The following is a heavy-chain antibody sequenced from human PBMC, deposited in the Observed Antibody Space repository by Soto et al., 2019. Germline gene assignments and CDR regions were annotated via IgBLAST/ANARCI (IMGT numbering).Heavy chain of an antibody. CDR2: INPGYPAGRST. V-gene: IGHV1-46*01. CDR1: GYTFSRYA. CDR3: AREAIVAGATTGMDV. Sequence: GASVKVSCKASGYTFSRYAMNWVRQAPGQGLEWMGVINPGYPAGRSTTYAQKFQGRVTMTTDTSTSTVYMELSRLRSDDTAVYYCAREAIVAGATTGMDVWGQGTTVTVSS. J-gene: IGHJ6*02. D-gene: IGHD1-26*01.